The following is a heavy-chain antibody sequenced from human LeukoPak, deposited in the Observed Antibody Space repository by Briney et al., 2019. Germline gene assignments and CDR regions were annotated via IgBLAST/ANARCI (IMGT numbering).Heavy chain of an antibody. J-gene: IGHJ5*02. D-gene: IGHD3-16*01. V-gene: IGHV4-30-2*01. CDR2: IYLSGRS. Sequence: SQTLSLPCAVSGGSISSGGYSWRWVRQPPGKGLEWIGYIYLSGRSYYRPSLKRRVTISVDRSKNQSSLKLGSVTAEGTDVYYCARGGKPPRIIWFDPWGRGTLVTVSS. CDR1: GGSISSGGYS. CDR3: ARGGKPPRIIWFDP.